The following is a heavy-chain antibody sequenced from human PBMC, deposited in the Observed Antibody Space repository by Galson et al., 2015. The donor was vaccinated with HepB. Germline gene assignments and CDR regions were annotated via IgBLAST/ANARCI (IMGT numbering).Heavy chain of an antibody. V-gene: IGHV5-51*03. Sequence: QSGAEVKGPGKARKISCKASGYSFTTNWIGWVRQMPGKGLEWVGIIYPGDSDTRESPSFQGQVTISADKSINTAYLQWSRLQASATAMYYCVSSSVYTAMDYWGQGTQVTVSS. J-gene: IGHJ4*02. CDR3: VSSSVYTAMDY. CDR2: IYPGDSDT. D-gene: IGHD5-18*01. CDR1: GYSFTTNW.